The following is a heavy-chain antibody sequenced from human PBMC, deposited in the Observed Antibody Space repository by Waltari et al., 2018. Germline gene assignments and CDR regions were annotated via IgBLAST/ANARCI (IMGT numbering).Heavy chain of an antibody. CDR2: VWYDGINK. V-gene: IGHV3-33*01. Sequence: QGLLVESGGRVVQPGRSLILSCAASGFTFTGVVMQWVRQAPGKGLEWVAVVWYDGINKYYADSVKGRFTISRDNSENTLYLQMNSLRVDDTATYYCARGALAGRFFDFWGQGTLVTVSS. J-gene: IGHJ4*02. CDR1: GFTFTGVV. D-gene: IGHD6-19*01. CDR3: ARGALAGRFFDF.